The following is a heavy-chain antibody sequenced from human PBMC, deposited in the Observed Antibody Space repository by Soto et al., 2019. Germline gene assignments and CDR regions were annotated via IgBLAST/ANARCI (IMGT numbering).Heavy chain of an antibody. V-gene: IGHV1-69*06. J-gene: IGHJ6*02. CDR1: GGTFSTYA. CDR2: IIPIFATP. D-gene: IGHD6-19*01. CDR3: AREGPVAGNYGMDV. Sequence: SVKVSCKASGGTFSTYAISWVRRAPGQGLEWMGGIIPIFATPSYAQKFQGRVTITADKSTSTAYMELSSLRSEDTAVYYCAREGPVAGNYGMDVWGQGTTVTVYS.